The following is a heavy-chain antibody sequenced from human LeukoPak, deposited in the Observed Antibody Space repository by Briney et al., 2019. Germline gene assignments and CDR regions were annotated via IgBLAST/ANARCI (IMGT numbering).Heavy chain of an antibody. Sequence: ASVKVSCKASGYTFTGYYIQWVRQAPGQGLEWMGWINPNSGGTNYAQKFQGRVTMTRDTSISTAYMELSRLRSDDTAVYYCARGRIAARSASDYWGQGTLVTVSS. CDR3: ARGRIAARSASDY. CDR1: GYTFTGYY. D-gene: IGHD6-6*01. V-gene: IGHV1-2*02. CDR2: INPNSGGT. J-gene: IGHJ4*02.